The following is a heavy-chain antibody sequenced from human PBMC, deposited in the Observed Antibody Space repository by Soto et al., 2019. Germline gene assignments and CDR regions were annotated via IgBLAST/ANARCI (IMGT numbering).Heavy chain of an antibody. J-gene: IGHJ3*02. CDR1: GFTFSSYG. V-gene: IGHV3-30*03. CDR3: VRGPPSGAFDI. CDR2: ISVDTNTQ. Sequence: GGSLRLSCAASGFTFSSYGIHWVRQAPGKRLEWVAHISVDTNTQYYADPVRGRFTGSRDNSKNTVYLQMSSLRDEDTAVYYCVRGPPSGAFDIWGHGTMVTVSS. D-gene: IGHD1-26*01.